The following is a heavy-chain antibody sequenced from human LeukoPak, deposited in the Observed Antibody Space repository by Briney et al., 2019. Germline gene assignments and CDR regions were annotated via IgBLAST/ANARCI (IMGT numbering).Heavy chain of an antibody. D-gene: IGHD3-3*01. Sequence: GGSLRLSCAASGFTFSSYSMNWVRQAPGKGLEWVSSISSGSSYIYYADSVKGRFTISRDNAKNSLYLQMNSLRAEDTAVYYCARGPNITIFGVVIMVSGYFDYWGQGTLVTVSS. V-gene: IGHV3-21*01. CDR1: GFTFSSYS. CDR2: ISSGSSYI. CDR3: ARGPNITIFGVVIMVSGYFDY. J-gene: IGHJ4*02.